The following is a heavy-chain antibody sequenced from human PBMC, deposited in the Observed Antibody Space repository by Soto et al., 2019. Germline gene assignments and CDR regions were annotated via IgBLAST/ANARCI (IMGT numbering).Heavy chain of an antibody. CDR2: ISYDGSNK. J-gene: IGHJ6*02. V-gene: IGHV3-30-3*01. D-gene: IGHD2-15*01. Sequence: GGSLRLSCAASGFTFSSYAMHWVRQAPGKGLEWVAVISYDGSNKYYADSVKGRFTISRDKSISTAYLQWSSLKASDTAMYYCARTPLTVVVVAATKRRRVDGMDVWGQGTTVTVSS. CDR1: GFTFSSYA. CDR3: ARTPLTVVVVAATKRRRVDGMDV.